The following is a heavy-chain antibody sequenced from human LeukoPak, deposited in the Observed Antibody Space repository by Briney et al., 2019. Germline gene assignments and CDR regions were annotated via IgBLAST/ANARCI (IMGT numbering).Heavy chain of an antibody. CDR1: GFTFDDYT. J-gene: IGHJ4*02. D-gene: IGHD5-24*01. CDR3: ARDRLRDGYKSPDY. V-gene: IGHV3-43*01. CDR2: ISWNAGT. Sequence: PGGSLRLSCAASGFTFDDYTMHWVRQAPGKGLEWVSLISWNAGTYYADSVKGRFTISRDNAKNSLYLQMNSLRAEDTAVYYCARDRLRDGYKSPDYWGQGTLVTVSS.